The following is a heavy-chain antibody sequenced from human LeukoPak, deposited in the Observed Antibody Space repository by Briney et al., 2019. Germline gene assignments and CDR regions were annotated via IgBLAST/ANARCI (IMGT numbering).Heavy chain of an antibody. CDR3: AKSGCSTTTCYVANFDY. D-gene: IGHD2-2*01. Sequence: PGGSLRLSCAASGFTFSSYEMNWVRQAPGKGLEWVSYISSSGSTIYYADSVKGRFTISRDNAKNSLYLQMDSLRPEDTALYYCAKSGCSTTTCYVANFDYWGRGTLVTVSS. CDR2: ISSSGSTI. J-gene: IGHJ4*02. V-gene: IGHV3-48*03. CDR1: GFTFSSYE.